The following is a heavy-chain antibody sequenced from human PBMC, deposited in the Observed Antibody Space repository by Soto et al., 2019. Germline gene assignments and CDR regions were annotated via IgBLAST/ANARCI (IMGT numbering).Heavy chain of an antibody. CDR3: ARKYYDILTGSHGNYYYYYYGMDV. Sequence: GSSVKVSCKASGGTFSSYAISWVRQAPGQGLEWMGGIIPIFGTANYAQKFQGRVTITADESTSTAYMELSSLRSEDTAVYYCARKYYDILTGSHGNYYYYYYGMDVWGQGTTVTVSS. CDR1: GGTFSSYA. D-gene: IGHD3-9*01. J-gene: IGHJ6*02. V-gene: IGHV1-69*13. CDR2: IIPIFGTA.